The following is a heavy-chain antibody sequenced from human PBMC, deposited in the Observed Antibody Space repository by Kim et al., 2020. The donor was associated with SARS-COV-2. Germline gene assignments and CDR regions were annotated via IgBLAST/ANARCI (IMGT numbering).Heavy chain of an antibody. D-gene: IGHD1-26*01. V-gene: IGHV4-34*01. CDR1: GGSFSGYY. Sequence: ETLSLTCAVYGGSFSGYYWSWIRQPPGEGLEWIGEINHSGSTNCNPSLKSRVTISVDTSKNQFSLKLTSVTAADTAMYYCVRRLHSGSYLNFDYWGQGTLVTVSS. CDR2: INHSGST. J-gene: IGHJ4*02. CDR3: VRRLHSGSYLNFDY.